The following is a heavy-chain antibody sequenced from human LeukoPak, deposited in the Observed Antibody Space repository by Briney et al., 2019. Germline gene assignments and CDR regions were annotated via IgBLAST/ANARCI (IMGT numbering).Heavy chain of an antibody. CDR2: IWYDGSNK. D-gene: IGHD3-9*01. V-gene: IGHV3-33*01. CDR3: ARAIESYDILTGYYSVGYYGMDV. Sequence: GRSLRLSCAASGFTFSSYGMHWVRQAPGKGLEWVAVIWYDGSNKYYADSVKGRFTISRDNSKNTLYLQMNSLRAEDTAVYCCARAIESYDILTGYYSVGYYGMDVWGQGTTVTVSS. CDR1: GFTFSSYG. J-gene: IGHJ6*02.